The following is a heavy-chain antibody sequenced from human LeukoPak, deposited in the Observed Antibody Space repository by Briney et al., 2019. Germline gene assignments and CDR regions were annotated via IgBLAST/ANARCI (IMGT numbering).Heavy chain of an antibody. CDR1: GGAISTYY. V-gene: IGHV4-59*01. D-gene: IGHD6-19*01. Sequence: PSETLSLTCTVSGGAISTYYLSWIRQPPGKGLEYVGYIYYTGSTSYNPSLWSRVTISLDTSKNQFSLNLSSVTAADTAVYYCARSYSSSGYYYHGLDVWGQRTTVSVSS. CDR2: IYYTGST. CDR3: ARSYSSSGYYYHGLDV. J-gene: IGHJ6*02.